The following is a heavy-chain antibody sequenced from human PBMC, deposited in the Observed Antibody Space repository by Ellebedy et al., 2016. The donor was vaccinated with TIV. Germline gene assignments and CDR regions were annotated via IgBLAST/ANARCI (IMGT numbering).Heavy chain of an antibody. CDR3: AKESYYGSGEYDY. V-gene: IGHV3-23*01. CDR1: GFTFSSYA. CDR2: ISGSGGST. D-gene: IGHD3-10*01. J-gene: IGHJ4*02. Sequence: GGSLRLXXAASGFTFSSYAMSWVRQAPGKGLEWVSAISGSGGSTYYADSVKGRFTISRDNSKNTLYLQMNSLRAEDTAVYYCAKESYYGSGEYDYWGQGTLVTVSS.